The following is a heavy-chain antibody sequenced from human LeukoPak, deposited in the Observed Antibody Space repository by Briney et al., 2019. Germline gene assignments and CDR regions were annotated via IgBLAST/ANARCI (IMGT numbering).Heavy chain of an antibody. D-gene: IGHD1-1*01. Sequence: GGSLRLSCAASGFTFDDYAMHWVRQAPGKGLEGVSGISWNSGSIGYADSVKGRFTISRDNAKNSLYLQMNSLRAEDTALYYCAKDLSGTNDYWGQGTLVTVSS. CDR3: AKDLSGTNDY. CDR2: ISWNSGSI. CDR1: GFTFDDYA. V-gene: IGHV3-9*01. J-gene: IGHJ4*02.